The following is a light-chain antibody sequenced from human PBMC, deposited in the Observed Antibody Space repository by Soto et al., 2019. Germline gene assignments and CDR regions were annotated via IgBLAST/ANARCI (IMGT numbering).Light chain of an antibody. J-gene: IGKJ1*01. V-gene: IGKV1-39*01. CDR2: AAS. CDR1: QSISSY. Sequence: DIQMTQSPSSLSASVGDRVTITCRASQSISSYLNWYQQKPGKAPKLLIYAASSLQSGVPSRFSGSGSGTDFTLTISSLQPEDFATYYCQQSYSTPKTIGQGTQVEIK. CDR3: QQSYSTPKT.